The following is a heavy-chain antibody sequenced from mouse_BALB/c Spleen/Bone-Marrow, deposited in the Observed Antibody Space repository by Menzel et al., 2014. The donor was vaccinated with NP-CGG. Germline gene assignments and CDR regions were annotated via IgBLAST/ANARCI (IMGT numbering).Heavy chain of an antibody. D-gene: IGHD2-10*02. J-gene: IGHJ2*01. CDR1: GFNIKDYY. CDR3: NEGYGNYGY. Sequence: EVKVVESGAELVRSGASVKLSCTASGFNIKDYYMHWVKQRPEQGLEWIGWIDPENGDTEYAPKFQGKATMTADTSSNTAYLQLSSLTSEDTAVYYCNEGYGNYGYRGQGTTLTVSS. CDR2: IDPENGDT. V-gene: IGHV14-4*02.